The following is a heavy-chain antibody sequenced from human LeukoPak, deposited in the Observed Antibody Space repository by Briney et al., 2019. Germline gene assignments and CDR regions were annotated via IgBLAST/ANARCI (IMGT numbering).Heavy chain of an antibody. CDR3: ARVGALSSSWLLY. CDR2: IKQDGSEK. J-gene: IGHJ4*02. V-gene: IGHV3-7*01. CDR1: GFTFSSYW. Sequence: AGGSLRLSRAASGFTFSSYWMSWVRQAPGKGLEWVANIKQDGSEKYYVDSVKGRFTISRDNAKNSLYLQMNSLRAEDTAVYYCARVGALSSSWLLYWGQGILVTVSS. D-gene: IGHD6-13*01.